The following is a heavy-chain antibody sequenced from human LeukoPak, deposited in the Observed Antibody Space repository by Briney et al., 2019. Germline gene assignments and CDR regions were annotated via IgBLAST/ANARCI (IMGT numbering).Heavy chain of an antibody. J-gene: IGHJ4*02. CDR1: GFIFSTYG. D-gene: IGHD3-10*01. CDR3: ARASGPFDF. V-gene: IGHV3-33*01. Sequence: GGSLRLSCAASGFIFSTYGLHWVRQAPGKGLEWVAVIFSDGYTKYYAASVKDRFTISRDNSKNTLYLHLNSLIPGDTGVYYCARASGPFDFWGQGTLLTVSS. CDR2: IFSDGYTK.